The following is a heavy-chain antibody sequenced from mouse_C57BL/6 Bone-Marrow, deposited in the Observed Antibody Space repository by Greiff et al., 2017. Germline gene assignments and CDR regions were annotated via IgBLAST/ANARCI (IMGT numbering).Heavy chain of an antibody. D-gene: IGHD1-1*01. V-gene: IGHV1-82*01. Sequence: VQVVESGPELVKPGASVKISCKASGYAFSSSWMNWVKQRPGRGLEWIGRIYPGDGDTNYNGKFKGKATLTADKSSSTAYMQLSSLTSEDSAVYFGAPHYYGSTYFDYWGQGTTLTVSS. CDR3: APHYYGSTYFDY. CDR2: IYPGDGDT. CDR1: GYAFSSSW. J-gene: IGHJ2*01.